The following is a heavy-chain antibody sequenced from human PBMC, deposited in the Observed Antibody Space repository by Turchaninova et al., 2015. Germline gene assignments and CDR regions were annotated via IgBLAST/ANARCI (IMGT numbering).Heavy chain of an antibody. CDR3: ARVGNCGGDCYAFDI. J-gene: IGHJ3*02. CDR1: GTSCSGYS. Sequence: QVHPQQWGAGLLTPSETLSLPCAVHGTSCSGYSWSLIRQPPGKGLEWFWDISHSGSTKYRPSLKSRVTILKDTSKNQVSLKLSSVTAADTAVYYCARVGNCGGDCYAFDIWGQGTMVTVSS. V-gene: IGHV4-34*01. D-gene: IGHD2-21*02. CDR2: ISHSGST.